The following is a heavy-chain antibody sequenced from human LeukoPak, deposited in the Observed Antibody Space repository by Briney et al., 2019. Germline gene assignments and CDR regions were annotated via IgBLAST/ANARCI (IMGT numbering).Heavy chain of an antibody. D-gene: IGHD6-25*01. CDR2: ISADNGNT. V-gene: IGHV1-18*01. CDR1: GYTFTRYG. Sequence: ASVKVSCKASGYTFTRYGFSSVRQAPGQGLEWMGWISADNGNTNYAQKVQGRVTMTTDTSTSSVYMELRSLRSDDTAVYYCARQTTPGTGYHIDICGQGTLVSVSS. CDR3: ARQTTPGTGYHIDI. J-gene: IGHJ4*01.